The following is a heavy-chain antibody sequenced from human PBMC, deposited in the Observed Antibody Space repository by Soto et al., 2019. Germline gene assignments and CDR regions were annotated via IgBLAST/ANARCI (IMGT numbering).Heavy chain of an antibody. CDR1: GVSCGSFSGYY. V-gene: IGHV4-34*01. CDR2: IKHSGST. D-gene: IGHD2-8*02. J-gene: IGHJ4*02. CDR3: ARDKITGLFDY. Sequence: SETLSLTCAVYGVSCGSFSGYYWSWIRQPPGKGLEWIGEIKHSGSTNYNPSLKSRVTISLDTSKNQFSLKLTSVTAADTAVYYCARDKITGLFDYWGQGTLVTVSS.